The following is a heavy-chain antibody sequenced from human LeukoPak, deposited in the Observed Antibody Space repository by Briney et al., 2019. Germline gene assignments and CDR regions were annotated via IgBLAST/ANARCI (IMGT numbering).Heavy chain of an antibody. D-gene: IGHD3-10*01. CDR3: ARAIRGSKIASRYYFYYMDM. CDR2: IIPIFDTT. J-gene: IGHJ6*03. CDR1: GGTFTSYA. Sequence: SVTVSCKASGGTFTSYANNWVRQPPAQGLEWMGGIIPIFDTTNYAQNFQGRVTITADKSTNKDYMELSSLRSEDTAVYCCARAIRGSKIASRYYFYYMDMWGKGTTVSVSS. V-gene: IGHV1-69*06.